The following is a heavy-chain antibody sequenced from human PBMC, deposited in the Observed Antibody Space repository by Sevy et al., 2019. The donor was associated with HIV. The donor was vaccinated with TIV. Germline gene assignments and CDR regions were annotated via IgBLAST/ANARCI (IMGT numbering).Heavy chain of an antibody. CDR2: INPISGAT. D-gene: IGHD3-3*01. CDR1: GYGFTGYY. Sequence: ASVKVSCRASGYGFTGYYIHWVRQAPGQGLEWMGRINPISGATDDSQKVQGRVTMTRDTSINTAYIDISRLRSDDTAVYYCARAPTDFWTGGMDVWGQGTVVTVSS. CDR3: ARAPTDFWTGGMDV. J-gene: IGHJ6*02. V-gene: IGHV1-2*06.